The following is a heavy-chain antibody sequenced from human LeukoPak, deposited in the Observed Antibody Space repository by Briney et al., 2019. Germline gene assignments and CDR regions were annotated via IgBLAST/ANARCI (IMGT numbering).Heavy chain of an antibody. CDR3: ARDSRRIQLWLSNWFDP. CDR2: INTNTGNP. Sequence: ASVKVSRKASGYTFTSYAMNWVRQAPGQGLEWMGWINTNTGNPTYAQGFTGRFVFSLDTSVSTAYLQISSLKAEDTAVYYCARDSRRIQLWLSNWFDPWGQGTLVTVSS. CDR1: GYTFTSYA. V-gene: IGHV7-4-1*02. J-gene: IGHJ5*02. D-gene: IGHD5-18*01.